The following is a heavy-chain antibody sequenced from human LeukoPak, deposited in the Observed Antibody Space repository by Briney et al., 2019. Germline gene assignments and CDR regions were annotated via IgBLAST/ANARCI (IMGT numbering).Heavy chain of an antibody. CDR3: ARDLLRRSMVEYYFDY. J-gene: IGHJ4*02. Sequence: ASVKVSCKASGYTFTDYFVEWVRQAPGQGLQWMGWINPKSGDTNYAQKFQGRVTMTRDTSISTAYMELSRLRSDDTAVYYCARDLLRRSMVEYYFDYWGQGTLVTVSS. D-gene: IGHD3-10*01. CDR1: GYTFTDYF. V-gene: IGHV1-2*02. CDR2: INPKSGDT.